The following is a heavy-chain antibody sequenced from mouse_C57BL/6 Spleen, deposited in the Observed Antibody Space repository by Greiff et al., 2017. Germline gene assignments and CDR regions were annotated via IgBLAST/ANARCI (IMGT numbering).Heavy chain of an antibody. CDR3: ARYRGYFDV. CDR1: GFTFTDYY. Sequence: EVKLMESGGGLVQPGGSLSLSCAASGFTFTDYYMSWVRQPPGKALEWLGFLRNKANGYTTEYSASVKGRFTISRENSQSILYLQMNALRAEDSATYYCARYRGYFDVWGTGTTVTVSS. J-gene: IGHJ1*03. CDR2: LRNKANGYTT. V-gene: IGHV7-3*01.